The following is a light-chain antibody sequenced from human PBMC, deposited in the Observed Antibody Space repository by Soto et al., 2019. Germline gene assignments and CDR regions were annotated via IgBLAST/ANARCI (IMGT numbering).Light chain of an antibody. CDR1: QSVSNN. Sequence: EIVLTQSPATLSESPGKRAALFCWASQSVSNNLAWYQQKPGQPPRLLIFGASTRATGIPARFSGSGSEAEFALTISTLQSEDFAVYYCQQYSVWPLTFGGGTKVEIK. V-gene: IGKV3D-15*01. CDR2: GAS. J-gene: IGKJ4*01. CDR3: QQYSVWPLT.